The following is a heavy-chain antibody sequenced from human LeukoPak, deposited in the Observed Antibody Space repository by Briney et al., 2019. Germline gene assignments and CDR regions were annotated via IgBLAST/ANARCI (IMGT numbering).Heavy chain of an antibody. Sequence: GASLRLSCAASGFTFSSYAMSWVRQAPGKGLEWVSAISGSGGSTYYADSVKGRFTISRDNSNNMSYLQMNSLRAEDTAVYYCAKGTTDYGSGYGMDVWGKGTTVTVSS. D-gene: IGHD3-10*01. CDR1: GFTFSSYA. CDR3: AKGTTDYGSGYGMDV. CDR2: ISGSGGST. V-gene: IGHV3-23*01. J-gene: IGHJ6*04.